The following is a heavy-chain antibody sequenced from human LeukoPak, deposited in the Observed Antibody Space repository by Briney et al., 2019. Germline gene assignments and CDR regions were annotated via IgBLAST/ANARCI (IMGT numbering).Heavy chain of an antibody. V-gene: IGHV4-59*08. D-gene: IGHD3-16*01. Sequence: SETLSLTCTVSGGSISSYYWSWIRQPPGKGLEWIGYIYYSGSINYNPSLKSRVTISVDTSKNQFSLKLSSVTAADTAVYYCARGPGEYSGYYFDYWGQGTLVTVSS. CDR2: IYYSGSI. CDR3: ARGPGEYSGYYFDY. CDR1: GGSISSYY. J-gene: IGHJ4*02.